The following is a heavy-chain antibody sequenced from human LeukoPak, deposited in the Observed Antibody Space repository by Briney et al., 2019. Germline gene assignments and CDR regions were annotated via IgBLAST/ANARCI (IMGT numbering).Heavy chain of an antibody. V-gene: IGHV1-18*01. CDR2: ISAYNGNT. J-gene: IGHJ4*02. Sequence: GASVKVSCKASGYTFTSYGISWVRQAPGQGLEWMGWISAYNGNTNYAQKLQGRVTMTTDTSTSKAYMELRSLRSDDTAVYYCARALRGGDYYGSGSPPGYWGQGTLVTVSS. CDR3: ARALRGGDYYGSGSPPGY. CDR1: GYTFTSYG. D-gene: IGHD3-10*01.